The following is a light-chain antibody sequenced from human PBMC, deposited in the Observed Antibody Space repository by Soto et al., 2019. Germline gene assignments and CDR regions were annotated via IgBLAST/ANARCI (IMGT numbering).Light chain of an antibody. Sequence: QSVLTQPPSVSAAPGQKVTISCSGSNSNIGISYVSWYQHLPGTAPKLLIFDDNKRPSGIPDRFSASKSGTSATLGITGLQTGDEADYYCGTWDSSLSAEVFGGGTKLTVL. CDR3: GTWDSSLSAEV. CDR2: DDN. V-gene: IGLV1-51*01. J-gene: IGLJ2*01. CDR1: NSNIGISY.